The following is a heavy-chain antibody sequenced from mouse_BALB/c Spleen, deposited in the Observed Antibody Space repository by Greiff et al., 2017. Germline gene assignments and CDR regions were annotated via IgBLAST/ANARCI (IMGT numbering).Heavy chain of an antibody. Sequence: VQLKESGPELVKPGASVKMSCKASGYTFTSYVMHWVKQKPGQGLEWIGYINPYNDGTKYNEKFKGKATLTSDKSSSTAYMELSSLTSEDSAVYYCARRTATGWYFDVWGAGTTVTVSS. CDR1: GYTFTSYV. V-gene: IGHV1-14*01. CDR2: INPYNDGT. D-gene: IGHD1-2*01. CDR3: ARRTATGWYFDV. J-gene: IGHJ1*01.